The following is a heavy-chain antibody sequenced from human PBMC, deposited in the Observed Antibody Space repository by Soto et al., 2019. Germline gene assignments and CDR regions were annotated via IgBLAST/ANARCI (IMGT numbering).Heavy chain of an antibody. CDR3: ARDSSSWSQRFDY. Sequence: GGSLRLSCAASGFTFSSYGMHWVRQAPGKGLEWVAVISYDGSNKYYADSVKGRFTISRDNSKNTLYLQMNSLRAEDTAVYYCARDSSSWSQRFDYWGQGTLVTVSS. D-gene: IGHD6-13*01. V-gene: IGHV3-30*03. CDR1: GFTFSSYG. CDR2: ISYDGSNK. J-gene: IGHJ4*02.